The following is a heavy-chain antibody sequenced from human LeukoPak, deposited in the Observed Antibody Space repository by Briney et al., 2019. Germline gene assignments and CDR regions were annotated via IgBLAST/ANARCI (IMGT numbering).Heavy chain of an antibody. CDR3: ARREGVYSSSSPPTFDY. D-gene: IGHD6-6*01. CDR2: ISAYNGNT. CDR1: GYTFTSYG. J-gene: IGHJ4*02. Sequence: GASVKVSCKASGYTFTSYGISWVRQAPGQGLEWMGWISAYNGNTNYAQKLQGRVTMTTDTSTSTAYMELRSLRSDDTAVYYCARREGVYSSSSPPTFDYWGQGTLVTVSS. V-gene: IGHV1-18*01.